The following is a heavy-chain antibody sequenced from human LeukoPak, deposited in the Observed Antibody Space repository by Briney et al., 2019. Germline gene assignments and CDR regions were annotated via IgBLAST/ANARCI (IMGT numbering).Heavy chain of an antibody. J-gene: IGHJ4*02. D-gene: IGHD1-1*01. CDR1: GGSISSGTYN. CDR3: ARGEFATGFFDY. V-gene: IGHV4-61*02. CDR2: IATSGST. Sequence: NSSETLSLTCTVSGGSISSGTYNWGWIRQTGGKGLEWIGRIATSGSTNYSPSLKSRVTVSIDTSKNHFSLKLSSVTAADTAMYYCARGEFATGFFDYWGQGTLVTVSS.